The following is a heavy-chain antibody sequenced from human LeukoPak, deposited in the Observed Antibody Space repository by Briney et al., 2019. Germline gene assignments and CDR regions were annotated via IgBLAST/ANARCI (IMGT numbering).Heavy chain of an antibody. J-gene: IGHJ4*02. Sequence: GASVKVSCKASGYTFNGYYMHWVRQAPGQGLDWMGWINPNSGGTNYAQKFQGRVTMTRDTSISTAYMELSRLRSDDTAVYYCARTTYYYDSSGYLRYWGQGTLVTVSS. D-gene: IGHD3-22*01. CDR1: GYTFNGYY. CDR3: ARTTYYYDSSGYLRY. CDR2: INPNSGGT. V-gene: IGHV1-2*02.